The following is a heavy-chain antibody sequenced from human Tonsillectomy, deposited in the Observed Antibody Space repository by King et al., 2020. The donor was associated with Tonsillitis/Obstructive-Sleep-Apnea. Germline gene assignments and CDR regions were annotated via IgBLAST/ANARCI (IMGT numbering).Heavy chain of an antibody. CDR1: GFTFSTYW. Sequence: VQLVESGGGLVQPGGSLRLSCAASGFTFSTYWMHWVRQAPGKGLVWVSRLNSDGSSTNYADSVKGRFTISRDNAKNTLYLEMNSLRAEDTAVYYCARATQEVRNAFDMWGQGTMVTVSS. CDR2: LNSDGSST. V-gene: IGHV3-74*01. D-gene: IGHD4-11*01. CDR3: ARATQEVRNAFDM. J-gene: IGHJ3*02.